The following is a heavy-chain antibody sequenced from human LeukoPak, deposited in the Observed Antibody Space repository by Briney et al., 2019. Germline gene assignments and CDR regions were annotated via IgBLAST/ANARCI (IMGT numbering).Heavy chain of an antibody. J-gene: IGHJ4*02. Sequence: SSVKVSCKASGGTFNSYAINWVRQAPGQGLEWMGGIIPIFGTANYAQKFQGRVTITADESTSTAYMELSSLRSEDMAVYYCARDCSSTSCYTEGFDYWGQGTLVTVSS. V-gene: IGHV1-69*01. CDR1: GGTFNSYA. D-gene: IGHD2-2*02. CDR3: ARDCSSTSCYTEGFDY. CDR2: IIPIFGTA.